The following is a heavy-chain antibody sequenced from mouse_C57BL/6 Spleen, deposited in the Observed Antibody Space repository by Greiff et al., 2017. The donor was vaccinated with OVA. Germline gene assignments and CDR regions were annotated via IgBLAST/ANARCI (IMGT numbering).Heavy chain of an antibody. V-gene: IGHV1-26*01. CDR1: GYTFTDYY. CDR2: INPNNGGT. CDR3: ARRGGTAQAAWFAY. Sequence: VQLQQSGPELVKPGASVKISCKASGYTFTDYYMNWVKQSHGKSLEWIGDINPNNGGTSYNQKFKGKATLTVDKSSSTAYMELRSLTSEDSAVYYCARRGGTAQAAWFAYRGQGTLVTVSA. J-gene: IGHJ3*01. D-gene: IGHD3-2*02.